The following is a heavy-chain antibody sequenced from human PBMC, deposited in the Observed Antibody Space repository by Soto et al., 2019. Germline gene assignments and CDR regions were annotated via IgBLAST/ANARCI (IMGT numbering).Heavy chain of an antibody. CDR2: ISAHNGNP. Sequence: QVHLVQSGAEVKKPGASVKVSCKASGYTFTSYGITWVRQAPGQGLEWMGWISAHNGNPDYAQKLQGRVIVTRDTSTRAAYMELRSLRSDDTAVYYCARGRYGDYWGQGALVTVSS. V-gene: IGHV1-18*01. J-gene: IGHJ4*02. D-gene: IGHD1-1*01. CDR3: ARGRYGDY. CDR1: GYTFTSYG.